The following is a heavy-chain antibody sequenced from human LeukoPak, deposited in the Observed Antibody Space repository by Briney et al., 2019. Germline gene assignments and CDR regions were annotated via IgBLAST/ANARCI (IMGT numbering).Heavy chain of an antibody. Sequence: GESLRLSCAASGFTFTTYWMSWVRQPPGKGLEWVANIKQDGTEKYYVDSVKGRFTISRDNSRNTLYLQMNSLRAEDTAVYYCAKTYSSSYFDYWGQGTLVTVSS. V-gene: IGHV3-7*03. J-gene: IGHJ4*02. CDR2: IKQDGTEK. D-gene: IGHD5-12*01. CDR3: AKTYSSSYFDY. CDR1: GFTFTTYW.